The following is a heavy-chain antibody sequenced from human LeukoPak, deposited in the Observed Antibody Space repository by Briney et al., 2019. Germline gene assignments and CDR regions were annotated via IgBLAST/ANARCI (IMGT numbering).Heavy chain of an antibody. CDR1: GFTFSSYA. J-gene: IGHJ4*02. V-gene: IGHV3-23*01. CDR2: ISGSGGST. CDR3: AKDPASGSYIDY. Sequence: GSLRLSCAASGFTFSSYAMSWVRQAPGKGLEWVSAISGSGGSTYYADSVKGRFTISRDNSKNTLYLQMNSLRAEDTAVYYCAKDPASGSYIDYWGQGTLVTVSS. D-gene: IGHD1-26*01.